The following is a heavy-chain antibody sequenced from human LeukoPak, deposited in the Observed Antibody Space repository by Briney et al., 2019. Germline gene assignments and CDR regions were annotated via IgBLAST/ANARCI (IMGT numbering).Heavy chain of an antibody. V-gene: IGHV1-18*01. CDR3: ARTYGSGSRYYYYYMDV. J-gene: IGHJ6*03. CDR2: ISAYNGNT. D-gene: IGHD3-10*01. CDR1: GYTFTSYG. Sequence: ASVKVSCKASGYTFTSYGISWVRQAPGQGLEWMGWISAYNGNTNYAQKLQGRVTMTTDTSTSTAYMELRSLRSDDTAVYYCARTYGSGSRYYYYYMDVWGKGTTVTVSS.